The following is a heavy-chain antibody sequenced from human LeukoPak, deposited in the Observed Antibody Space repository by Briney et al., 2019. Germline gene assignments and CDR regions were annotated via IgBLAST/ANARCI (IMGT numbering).Heavy chain of an antibody. Sequence: PAGSLRLSCAASGFTFSDRYIDWGRQAPGQGLEWVGLTRIKANSYTTEYAASMKGRFTISRDDSKTSPYLQMNSLKTEETPGYYSARAGYSKGLDVWGKGTTVTVSS. CDR2: TRIKANSYTT. D-gene: IGHD4-11*01. J-gene: IGHJ6*01. V-gene: IGHV3-72*01. CDR3: ARAGYSKGLDV. CDR1: GFTFSDRY.